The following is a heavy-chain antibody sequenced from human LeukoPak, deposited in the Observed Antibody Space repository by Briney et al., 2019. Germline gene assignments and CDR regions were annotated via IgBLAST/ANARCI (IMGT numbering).Heavy chain of an antibody. J-gene: IGHJ4*02. CDR2: IYYSGNT. CDR3: ARLEGSSFAGVVVVPAAAAFDY. CDR1: GDSISTSNSY. D-gene: IGHD2-2*01. V-gene: IGHV4-39*01. Sequence: SETLSLTCTVSGDSISTSNSYWGWIRQPPGKGLEWIGSIYYSGNTYYNPSLKSRVTISVDTSKNQFSLKLTSVTAADTAVYYCARLEGSSFAGVVVVPAAAAFDYWGQGTLVTVSS.